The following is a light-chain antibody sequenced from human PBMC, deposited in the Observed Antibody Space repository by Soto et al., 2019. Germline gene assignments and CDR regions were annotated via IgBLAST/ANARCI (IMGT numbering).Light chain of an antibody. J-gene: IGLJ1*01. Sequence: QSALTQPRSVSGSPGQSVTISCTGTSSDVGGYNYVSWYQQHPGKAPKLMIYDVSKRPSGVSNRFSASKSGNTASLFISGLQAEDEADYYCSSYTSDSSYVFGSGTKVTVL. CDR1: SSDVGGYNY. V-gene: IGLV2-11*01. CDR2: DVS. CDR3: SSYTSDSSYV.